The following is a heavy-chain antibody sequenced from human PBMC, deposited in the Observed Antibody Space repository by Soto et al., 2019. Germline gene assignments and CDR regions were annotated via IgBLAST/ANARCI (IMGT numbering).Heavy chain of an antibody. CDR1: GFTFGDYA. CDR2: VSWTNISF. Sequence: GWSLRLSCAASGFTFGDYAMHWVRQVPGRGLEWVSGVSWTNISFGYADSVKGRFTISRDNARNSLYLQMNSLRREDTAFYYCAKDRNTAMVTGDFDYWGQGILVTVSS. V-gene: IGHV3-9*01. CDR3: AKDRNTAMVTGDFDY. D-gene: IGHD5-18*01. J-gene: IGHJ4*02.